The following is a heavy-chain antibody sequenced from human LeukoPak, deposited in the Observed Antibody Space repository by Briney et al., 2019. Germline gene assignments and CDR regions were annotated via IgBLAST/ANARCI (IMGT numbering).Heavy chain of an antibody. Sequence: GASVKVSCKASGYTFTSYGISWVRQAPGQGLEWMGWISAYNGNTNYAQKLQGRVTMTTDTSTSTAYMELRSLRSEDTAVYYCARSVGGLSPLYFDYWGQGTLVAVSS. CDR1: GYTFTSYG. J-gene: IGHJ4*02. CDR2: ISAYNGNT. CDR3: ARSVGGLSPLYFDY. D-gene: IGHD3-16*02. V-gene: IGHV1-18*01.